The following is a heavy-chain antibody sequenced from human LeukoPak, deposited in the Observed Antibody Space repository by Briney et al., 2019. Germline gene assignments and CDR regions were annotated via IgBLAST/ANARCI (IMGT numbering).Heavy chain of an antibody. J-gene: IGHJ4*02. CDR3: ASHYYYGSGSYYDKWSFDY. CDR1: GGSISSSSYY. Sequence: SETLPLTCTVSGGSISSSSYYWGWIRQPPGKGLEWIGSIYYSGSTYYNPSLKSRVTTSVDTSKNQFSLKLSSVTAADTAVYYCASHYYYGSGSYYDKWSFDYWGQGTLVTVSS. CDR2: IYYSGST. D-gene: IGHD3-10*01. V-gene: IGHV4-39*01.